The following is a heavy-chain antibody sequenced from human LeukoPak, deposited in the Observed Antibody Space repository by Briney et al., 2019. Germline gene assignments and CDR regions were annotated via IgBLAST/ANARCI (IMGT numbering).Heavy chain of an antibody. V-gene: IGHV4-30-4*01. CDR1: GGSISSGDYY. CDR2: IYYSGST. J-gene: IGHJ6*02. Sequence: SQTLSLTCTVSGGSISSGDYYWSWIRQPPGKGLEWIGYIYYSGSTYYNPSLKSRVTISVDTSKNQFSLKLSSVTAADTAVYYCAREVAYYDFWSGLHTGGGYYYGMDVWGQGTTVTVSS. D-gene: IGHD3-3*01. CDR3: AREVAYYDFWSGLHTGGGYYYGMDV.